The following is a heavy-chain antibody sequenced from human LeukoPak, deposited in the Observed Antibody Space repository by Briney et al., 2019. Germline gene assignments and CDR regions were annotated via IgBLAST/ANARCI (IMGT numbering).Heavy chain of an antibody. J-gene: IGHJ4*02. CDR2: ISGSGGST. Sequence: GGSLRLSCAASGFTFSSYAMSWVRQAPGKGPEWVSAISGSGGSTYYADSVKGRFTISRDNSKNTLYLQMNSLRAEDTAVYYCAKVARITIFGVVISTGYYFDYWGQGTLVTVSS. CDR1: GFTFSSYA. CDR3: AKVARITIFGVVISTGYYFDY. V-gene: IGHV3-23*01. D-gene: IGHD3-3*01.